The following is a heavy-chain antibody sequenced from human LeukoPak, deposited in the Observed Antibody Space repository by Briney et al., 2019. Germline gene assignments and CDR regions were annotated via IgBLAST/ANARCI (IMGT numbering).Heavy chain of an antibody. J-gene: IGHJ1*01. D-gene: IGHD6-13*01. CDR2: ISSSSSYI. CDR3: ARDVSEAAAPEYFQH. V-gene: IGHV3-21*01. CDR1: GFTFSSYS. Sequence: PGGSLRLSCAASGFTFSSYSMNWVRQAPGKGLEWVSSISSSSSYIYYADSVKGRFTISRDNAKNSLYLQMNSLRAEDTAVYYCARDVSEAAAPEYFQHWGQGTPVTVSS.